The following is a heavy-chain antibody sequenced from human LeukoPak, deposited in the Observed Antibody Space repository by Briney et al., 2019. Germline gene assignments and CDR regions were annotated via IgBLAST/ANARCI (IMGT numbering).Heavy chain of an antibody. D-gene: IGHD3-16*02. CDR3: GRHAPYRNFDL. CDR1: IGFNKTIYYY. V-gene: IGHV4-39*01. J-gene: IGHJ5*02. CDR2: FGHGRNA. Sequence: SETLSLMRTLWIGFNKTIYYYWGWIRQPPGKGLEWIGSFGHGRNAFSNPSLQSRVTISVDASTNQFSLRLTSVTAADTAMYYCGRHAPYRNFDLWGQGTLVTVSS.